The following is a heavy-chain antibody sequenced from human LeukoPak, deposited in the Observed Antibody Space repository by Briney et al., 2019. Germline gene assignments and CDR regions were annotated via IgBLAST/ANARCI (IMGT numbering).Heavy chain of an antibody. Sequence: GSLRLSCAASGFSFSDYAMTWVRQAPGKGLGWVSTISSGDGITYYADSVKGRFTISRDNSKNTLYLQMNSLRAEDTAVYYCARDMEDSSGWYLGFYYYYYGMDVWGQGTTVTVSS. V-gene: IGHV3-23*01. CDR2: ISSGDGIT. CDR3: ARDMEDSSGWYLGFYYYYYGMDV. CDR1: GFSFSDYA. D-gene: IGHD6-19*01. J-gene: IGHJ6*02.